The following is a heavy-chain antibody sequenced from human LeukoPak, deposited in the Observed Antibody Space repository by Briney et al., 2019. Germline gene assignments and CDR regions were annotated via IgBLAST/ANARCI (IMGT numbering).Heavy chain of an antibody. J-gene: IGHJ4*02. CDR1: RHTLSSYD. Sequence: GASVQHSRHPTRHTLSSYDLHWVPQAPGHRLECMGWMHTNSGNTGYARKFQGRVTMTRNTSISAAYMELSSLRSEDTAVYYCARRPMKATGKSGFDYWGQGTLVTVSS. V-gene: IGHV1-8*01. CDR3: ARRPMKATGKSGFDY. CDR2: MHTNSGNT. D-gene: IGHD1-14*01.